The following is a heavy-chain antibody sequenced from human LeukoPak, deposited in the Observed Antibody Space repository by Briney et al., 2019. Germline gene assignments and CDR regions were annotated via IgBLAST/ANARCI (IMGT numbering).Heavy chain of an antibody. CDR3: ARDLSRGYYDSSGGFDY. D-gene: IGHD3-22*01. CDR2: IYSGGST. J-gene: IGHJ4*02. V-gene: IGHV3-66*01. CDR1: GFTVSSNY. Sequence: GGSLRLSCAASGFTVSSNYMSWVRQAPGKGLEWGSVIYSGGSTYYADSVKGRFTISRDNSKNTLYLQMNSLRAEDTAVYYCARDLSRGYYDSSGGFDYWGQGTLVTVSS.